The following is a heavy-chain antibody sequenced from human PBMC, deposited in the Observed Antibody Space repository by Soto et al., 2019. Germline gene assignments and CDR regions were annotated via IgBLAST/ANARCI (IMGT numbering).Heavy chain of an antibody. V-gene: IGHV4-59*01. D-gene: IGHD5-12*01. Sequence: SETLSLTCTVSDGSNIYFWNWIRLPPGKGLEWLGRISDTGVTKYNPSLKSRVTISVDRSKNQFSLKLSSVTAADTAVYYCARRKRWLHQHGKSFDPWGQGTLVTASS. CDR2: ISDTGVT. CDR3: ARRKRWLHQHGKSFDP. CDR1: DGSNIYF. J-gene: IGHJ5*02.